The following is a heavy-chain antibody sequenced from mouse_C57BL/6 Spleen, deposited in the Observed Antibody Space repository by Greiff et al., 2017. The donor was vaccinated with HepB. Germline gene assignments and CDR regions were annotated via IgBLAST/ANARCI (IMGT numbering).Heavy chain of an antibody. CDR1: GFTFSSYA. D-gene: IGHD1-1*01. CDR3: AREGIYYYGSLDY. CDR2: ISDGGSYT. Sequence: DVKLQESGGGLVKPGGSLKLSCAASGFTFSSYAMSWVRQTPEKRLEWVATISDGGSYTYYPDNVKGRFTISRDNAKNNLYLQMSHLKSEDTAMYYCAREGIYYYGSLDYWGQGTTLTVSS. V-gene: IGHV5-4*01. J-gene: IGHJ2*01.